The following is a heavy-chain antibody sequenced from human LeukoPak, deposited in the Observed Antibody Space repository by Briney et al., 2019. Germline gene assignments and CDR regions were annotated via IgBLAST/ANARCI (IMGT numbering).Heavy chain of an antibody. CDR2: TYYRSKWYN. V-gene: IGHV6-1*01. CDR1: GDSVSSNSAA. CDR3: ARDVGMGATSPFGYYYYYMDV. D-gene: IGHD1-26*01. J-gene: IGHJ6*03. Sequence: SQTLSLTCAISGDSVSSNSAAWNWIRQSPSRGLEWLGRTYYRSKWYNDYAVSVKSRITISPDTSKNQFSLQLNSVTPEDTAVYYCARDVGMGATSPFGYYYYYMDVWGKGTTVTVSS.